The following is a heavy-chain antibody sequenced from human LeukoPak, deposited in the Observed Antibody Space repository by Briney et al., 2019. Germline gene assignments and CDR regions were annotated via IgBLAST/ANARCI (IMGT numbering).Heavy chain of an antibody. CDR1: GFTFSSYA. Sequence: GGSLRLSCAASGFTFSSYAMSWVRKAPGKGLEWVSAISGSGGSTYYADSVKGRFTISRDNSKNTLYLQMNSLRVEDTAVYYCAKDPCSSTSCQGWYFDLWGRGTLVTVSS. CDR3: AKDPCSSTSCQGWYFDL. D-gene: IGHD2-2*01. V-gene: IGHV3-23*01. CDR2: ISGSGGST. J-gene: IGHJ2*01.